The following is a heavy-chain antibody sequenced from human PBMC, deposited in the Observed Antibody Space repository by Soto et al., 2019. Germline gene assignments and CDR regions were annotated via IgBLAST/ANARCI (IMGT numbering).Heavy chain of an antibody. Sequence: SGGSLRLSCAASVFTFSNYGMTWVRQAPGKGLEWVSNIKEDGSENHYVDSVKGRFTISRDNAKNSLYLQMNSLRVEHTAVYFCSTDVVVGAKALNYCGQGALVNVS. CDR1: VFTFSNYG. CDR3: STDVVVGAKALNY. J-gene: IGHJ4*02. D-gene: IGHD2-15*01. CDR2: IKEDGSEN. V-gene: IGHV3-7*01.